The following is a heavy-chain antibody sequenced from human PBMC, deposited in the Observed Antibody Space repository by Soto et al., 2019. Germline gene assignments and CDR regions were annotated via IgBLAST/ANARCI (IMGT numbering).Heavy chain of an antibody. V-gene: IGHV1-69*13. Sequence: SVKVSCKSSGGTFSSYAISWVRQAPGQGLEWMGGIIPIFGTANYAQKFQGRVTITADESTSTAYMELSSLRSEDTAVYYCARGRQWLVGWFDPWGQGTLVTVSS. J-gene: IGHJ5*02. CDR2: IIPIFGTA. CDR3: ARGRQWLVGWFDP. CDR1: GGTFSSYA. D-gene: IGHD6-19*01.